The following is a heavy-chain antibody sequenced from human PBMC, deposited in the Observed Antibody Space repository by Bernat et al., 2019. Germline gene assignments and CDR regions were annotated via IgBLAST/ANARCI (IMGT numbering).Heavy chain of an antibody. J-gene: IGHJ3*02. Sequence: EVRLVESGGGLVQPGGSLRLSCAASGFTFSSYWMSWVRQAPGKGLEWVANIKQDGSEKYYMDSVKGRFTISRDNAKNSLYLQMNSLRAEDTAVYYCAREYCSGGSCYSSLDAFDIWGQGTMVTVSS. D-gene: IGHD2-15*01. CDR2: IKQDGSEK. CDR3: AREYCSGGSCYSSLDAFDI. V-gene: IGHV3-7*04. CDR1: GFTFSSYW.